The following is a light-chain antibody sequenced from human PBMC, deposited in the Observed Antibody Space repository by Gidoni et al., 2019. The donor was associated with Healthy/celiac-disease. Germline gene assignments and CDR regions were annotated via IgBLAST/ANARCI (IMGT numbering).Light chain of an antibody. CDR3: QQRSNWPSFT. V-gene: IGKV3-11*01. CDR1: KSVSSY. J-gene: IGKJ3*01. CDR2: DAS. Sequence: ESVLTQSPATLSLSPGDRATLSCRASKSVSSYLPWYQQKPGQAHRLLIYDASNRATGIPARFSGSGSGTDFTLTISSLEPEDFAVYYCQQRSNWPSFTFGPGTKVDIK.